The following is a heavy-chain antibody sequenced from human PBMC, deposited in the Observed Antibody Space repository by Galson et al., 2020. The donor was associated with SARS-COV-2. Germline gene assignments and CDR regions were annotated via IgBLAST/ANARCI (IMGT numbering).Heavy chain of an antibody. CDR2: ISGSGGST. D-gene: IGHD1-26*01. J-gene: IGHJ6*02. Sequence: GESLKISCAASGFTFSSYAMSWVRQAPGKGLEWVSAISGSGGSTYYADSVKGRFTISRDNSKNTLYLQMNSLRAEDTAVYYCAKMAVGATEDYYYYGMDVWGQGTTVTVSS. CDR1: GFTFSSYA. CDR3: AKMAVGATEDYYYYGMDV. V-gene: IGHV3-23*01.